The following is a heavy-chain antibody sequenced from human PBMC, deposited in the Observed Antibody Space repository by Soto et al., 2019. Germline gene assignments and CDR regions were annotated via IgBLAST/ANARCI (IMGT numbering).Heavy chain of an antibody. V-gene: IGHV1-3*01. CDR2: INAGNGNT. CDR1: GYTFTSYA. Sequence: ASVKVSCKASGYTFTSYAMHWVRQAPGQRLEWMGWINAGNGNTKYSQKFQGRVTITRDTSASTAYMELSSLRSEDTAVYYCARDKIVGGWYYFDYWGQGTLVTVSS. D-gene: IGHD6-19*01. J-gene: IGHJ4*02. CDR3: ARDKIVGGWYYFDY.